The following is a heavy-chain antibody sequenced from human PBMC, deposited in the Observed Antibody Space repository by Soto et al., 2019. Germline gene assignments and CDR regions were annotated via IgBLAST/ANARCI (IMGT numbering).Heavy chain of an antibody. D-gene: IGHD1-26*01. J-gene: IGHJ4*02. CDR3: AREGSGSYYYY. CDR2: IIPILGIA. V-gene: IGHV1-69*08. Sequence: QVQLVQSGAEVKKPGSSVKVSCKASGGTFSSYTISWVRQAPGQGLEWMGRIIPILGIANYAQKFQGRVTITEVKATSTAYMELSSVRSEDTAVYYCAREGSGSYYYYWGQGTLVTVSS. CDR1: GGTFSSYT.